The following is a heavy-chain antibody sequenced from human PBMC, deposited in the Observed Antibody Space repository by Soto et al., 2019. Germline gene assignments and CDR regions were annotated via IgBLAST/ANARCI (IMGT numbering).Heavy chain of an antibody. Sequence: AAVKVSCKASGYTFTSYGISWVRQAPGQGLEWMGWNSAYNGNTNYAQKLQGRVTMTTDTSTSTAYMELRSLRSDDTAVYYCARDRGGYSGYDAPTHYYYGMDVWGQGTTVTVSS. CDR1: GYTFTSYG. CDR3: ARDRGGYSGYDAPTHYYYGMDV. J-gene: IGHJ6*02. D-gene: IGHD5-12*01. V-gene: IGHV1-18*01. CDR2: NSAYNGNT.